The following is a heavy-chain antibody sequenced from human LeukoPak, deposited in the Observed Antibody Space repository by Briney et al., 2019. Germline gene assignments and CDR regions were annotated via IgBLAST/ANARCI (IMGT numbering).Heavy chain of an antibody. J-gene: IGHJ6*03. D-gene: IGHD2-2*01. CDR1: GGSMYSSGNY. Sequence: SETLSLTCTLSGGSMYSSGNYWGWIRQPPGKGLEWIASAYYSGTTYYNPSLKSRVTIFVDTSKNHFSLKVNSVTAADAAVYYCARHGCSTTNCFGYYHYYMDVWGKGTTVIVSS. CDR3: ARHGCSTTNCFGYYHYYMDV. V-gene: IGHV4-39*01. CDR2: AYYSGTT.